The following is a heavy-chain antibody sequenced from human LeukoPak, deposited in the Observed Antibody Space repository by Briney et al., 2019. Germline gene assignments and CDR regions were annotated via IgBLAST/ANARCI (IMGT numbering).Heavy chain of an antibody. V-gene: IGHV4-61*02. Sequence: PSETLSLTCSVSGGSISSGSYYWSWIRQPAGTRLEWIGRIYASGSTNYNPSLKSRVTMSVDTSKNQFSLKLSSVTAADTAVYYCASSIMITFGGVIVDYWGQGSLVTVSS. CDR1: GGSISSGSYY. CDR3: ASSIMITFGGVIVDY. D-gene: IGHD3-16*02. CDR2: IYASGST. J-gene: IGHJ4*02.